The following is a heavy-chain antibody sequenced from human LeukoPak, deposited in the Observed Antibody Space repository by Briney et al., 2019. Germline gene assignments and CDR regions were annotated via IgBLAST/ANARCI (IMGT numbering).Heavy chain of an antibody. CDR1: GNNIIDYY. D-gene: IGHD5-24*01. J-gene: IGHJ3*02. CDR2: INPKNGGT. CDR3: ARDVPILDTDGYDAFDI. Sequence: ASVKVSCKLSGNNIIDYYINWMRQAPGQGLEWMGWINPKNGGTKYAQTFQGRVTMTRDTSISTAYMELSRLTSDDTAVYYCARDVPILDTDGYDAFDIWGQGTLVPVS. V-gene: IGHV1-2*02.